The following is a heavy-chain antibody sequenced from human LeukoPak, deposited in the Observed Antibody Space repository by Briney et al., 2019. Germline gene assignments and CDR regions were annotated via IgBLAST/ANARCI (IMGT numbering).Heavy chain of an antibody. D-gene: IGHD6-13*01. CDR1: GFTFTTAW. V-gene: IGHV3-15*01. J-gene: IGHJ4*02. Sequence: GGSLRLSCAASGFTFTTAWLRRVRQAPGRGLEWVGRLKSKKDGGTADYAAPVKGRFTISRDDSKNMLYLQMNSLKTDDTAVYYCTTDWSSGSRWGQGTLVTVSS. CDR2: LKSKKDGGTA. CDR3: TTDWSSGSR.